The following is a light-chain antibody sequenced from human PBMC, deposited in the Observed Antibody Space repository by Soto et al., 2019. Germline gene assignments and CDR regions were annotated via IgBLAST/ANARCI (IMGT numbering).Light chain of an antibody. V-gene: IGKV1-9*01. CDR2: AAS. Sequence: IQLTQSPSSLSASVGDRVTITCRASQGISSYLAWYQQKPGKAPNLLIYAASTLKSGVPSRFSGSRSGTDFTLTISSLQPEDFETYYCQQLDSYPITFGQGTRLEIK. CDR3: QQLDSYPIT. J-gene: IGKJ5*01. CDR1: QGISSY.